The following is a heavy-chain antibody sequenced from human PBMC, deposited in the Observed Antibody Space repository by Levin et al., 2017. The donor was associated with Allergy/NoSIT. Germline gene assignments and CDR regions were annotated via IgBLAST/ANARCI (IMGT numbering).Heavy chain of an antibody. J-gene: IGHJ4*02. CDR2: ISGSGGST. CDR1: GFTFSSYA. CDR3: AKDLWLSTTVIDRGGY. V-gene: IGHV3-23*01. D-gene: IGHD4-17*01. Sequence: GESLKISCAASGFTFSSYAMSWVRQAPGKGLEWVSVISGSGGSTYYADSVKGRFTISRDNSKNTLYLQMNSLRAEDTAVYYCAKDLWLSTTVIDRGGYWGQGTLVTVSS.